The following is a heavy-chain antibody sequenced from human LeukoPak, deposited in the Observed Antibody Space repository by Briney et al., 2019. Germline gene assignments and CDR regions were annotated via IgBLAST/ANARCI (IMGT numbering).Heavy chain of an antibody. CDR2: ISSSSSPI. D-gene: IGHD2-2*02. J-gene: IGHJ4*02. Sequence: PGGSLRLSCSASGFTFSSYSMNWVRRAPGKGLEWVSYISSSSSPIYYADSVKGRFTISRDNAKNSLYLQMNSLRAEDTAVYYCASLGCSSTSCYNYWGQGTLVTVSS. CDR1: GFTFSSYS. V-gene: IGHV3-48*01. CDR3: ASLGCSSTSCYNY.